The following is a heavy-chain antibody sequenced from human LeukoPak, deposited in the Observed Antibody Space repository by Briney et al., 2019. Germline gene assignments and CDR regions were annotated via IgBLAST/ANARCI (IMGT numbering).Heavy chain of an antibody. CDR1: GFTFSSYE. V-gene: IGHV3-48*03. Sequence: GGSLRLSCAASGFTFSSYEMNWVRQAPGKGLEWVSYISSSGSTIYYADSVKGRFTISRDNAKNSLYLQMNSLRAEDTAVYYCAPTQTRLRHFDWRSGDAFDIWGQGTMVTVSS. CDR2: ISSSGSTI. J-gene: IGHJ3*02. CDR3: APTQTRLRHFDWRSGDAFDI. D-gene: IGHD3-9*01.